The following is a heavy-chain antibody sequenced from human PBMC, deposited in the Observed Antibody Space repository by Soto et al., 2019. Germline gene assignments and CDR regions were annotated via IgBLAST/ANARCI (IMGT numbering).Heavy chain of an antibody. D-gene: IGHD6-13*01. CDR3: ARTIAAAGGRRYFVL. J-gene: IGHJ2*01. CDR1: GFTFSDYY. V-gene: IGHV3-11*05. Sequence: QVQLVESGGGLVKPGGSLRLSCAASGFTFSDYYMSWIRQAPGKGLEWVSYISSSSSYTNYADSVKGRFTISRDNAKNSLKLQINSLREEETAVYHCARTIAAAGGRRYFVLGGRGTLFNVSS. CDR2: ISSSSSYT.